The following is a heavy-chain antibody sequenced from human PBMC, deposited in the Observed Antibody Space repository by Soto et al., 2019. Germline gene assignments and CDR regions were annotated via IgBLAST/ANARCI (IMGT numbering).Heavy chain of an antibody. D-gene: IGHD4-4*01. CDR2: ISYDGSNK. CDR3: VKGLSTASTYFDY. J-gene: IGHJ4*02. Sequence: QVQLVESGGGVVQPGRSLRLSCAASGFTFSSYGMHWVRQAPGKGLEWVAVISYDGSNKYYADSVKGRFTISRDNSKNPLYLQMNSLRAEDTAVYYCVKGLSTASTYFDYWGQGTLVTVCS. V-gene: IGHV3-30*18. CDR1: GFTFSSYG.